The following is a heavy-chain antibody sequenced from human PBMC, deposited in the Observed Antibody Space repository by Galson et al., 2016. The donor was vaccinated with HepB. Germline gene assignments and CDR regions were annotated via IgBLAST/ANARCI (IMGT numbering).Heavy chain of an antibody. D-gene: IGHD5-12*01. J-gene: IGHJ4*03. CDR3: ARQLFSGDGGLNY. V-gene: IGHV5-51*01. CDR2: IFPGDSDT. CDR1: GTSFTRNW. Sequence: QSGAEVKKPGESLKISCKGSGTSFTRNWIAWVRQMPGKGLEWMGIIFPGDSDTRYSPSFQGQVTFSADKSISTAYLQWSSLRASDTAVYYCARQLFSGDGGLNYWGQGTRVTVSS.